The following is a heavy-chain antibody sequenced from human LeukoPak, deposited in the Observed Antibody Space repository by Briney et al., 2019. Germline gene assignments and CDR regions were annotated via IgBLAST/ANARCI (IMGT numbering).Heavy chain of an antibody. Sequence: GGSLRLSCAASGFTFSSSAMSWVRQAPGKGLYWVSAISGGGTGTYYADAVKGRFTTSKDNSKNTLYLQMSSLRAEDTAVYYCAKEGGTGTRFDYWGQGTLVTVSS. CDR1: GFTFSSSA. J-gene: IGHJ4*02. CDR2: ISGGGTGT. CDR3: AKEGGTGTRFDY. D-gene: IGHD1-7*01. V-gene: IGHV3-23*01.